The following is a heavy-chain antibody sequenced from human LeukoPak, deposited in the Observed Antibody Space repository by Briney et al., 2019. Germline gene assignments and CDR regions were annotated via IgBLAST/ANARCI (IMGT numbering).Heavy chain of an antibody. J-gene: IGHJ3*02. V-gene: IGHV4-30-4*08. CDR3: ARPSTYYYDSSGHGAFDI. CDR1: GGSISSGDYY. Sequence: SRTLSLTCTVSGGSISSGDYYWSWIRQPPGKGLEWIGYIYYSGSTYYNPSLKSRVTISVDTSKNQFSLKLSSVTAADTAVYYCARPSTYYYDSSGHGAFDIWGQGTMVTVSS. D-gene: IGHD3-22*01. CDR2: IYYSGST.